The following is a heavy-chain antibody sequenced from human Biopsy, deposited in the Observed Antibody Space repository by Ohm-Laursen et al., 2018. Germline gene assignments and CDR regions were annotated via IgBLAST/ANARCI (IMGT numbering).Heavy chain of an antibody. J-gene: IGHJ6*02. CDR3: AKDRYNYTPIGGFSMDV. V-gene: IGHV3-48*03. CDR2: IYGGGSPV. CDR1: GFSFNLYE. Sequence: SLRLSCAASGFSFNLYEMNWVRQAPGKGMEWISYIYGGGSPVSYADSVKGRFTISRDNAQNSLCLHMNSLRAEDTAVYYCAKDRYNYTPIGGFSMDVWGQGTTVTVSS. D-gene: IGHD5-18*01.